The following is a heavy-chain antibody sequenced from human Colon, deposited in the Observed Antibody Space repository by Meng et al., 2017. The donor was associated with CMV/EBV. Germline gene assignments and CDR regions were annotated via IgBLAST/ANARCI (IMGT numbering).Heavy chain of an antibody. J-gene: IGHJ4*02. CDR1: GYNFDTNQ. D-gene: IGHD2-15*01. CDR3: VRESCYFDY. V-gene: IGHV1-2*02. Sequence: QVQLVQSGTKVKMTGTYVWLAGNYSGYNFDTNQLCVGRQTAGQGLGWMRCIYPQDGDTYFAQKFQYRVTLTRDTSITTVYMELSGLTSDDTAIYYCVRESCYFDYWGEGTLVTVSS. CDR2: IYPQDGDT.